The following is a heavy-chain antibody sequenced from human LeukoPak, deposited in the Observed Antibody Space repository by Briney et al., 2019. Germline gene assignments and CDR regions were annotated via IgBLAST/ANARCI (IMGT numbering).Heavy chain of an antibody. CDR1: GGSISSYY. V-gene: IGHV4-4*07. J-gene: IGHJ5*02. Sequence: PSETLSLTCTVSGGSISSYYWSWIRQPAGKGLEWIGRIDASGSTNYNPSLKSRVTMSVDTSKSQFSLKLISVTAADTAVYYCARDPRGIVGANHNWFDPWGQGTLVTVSS. CDR2: IDASGST. CDR3: ARDPRGIVGANHNWFDP. D-gene: IGHD1-26*01.